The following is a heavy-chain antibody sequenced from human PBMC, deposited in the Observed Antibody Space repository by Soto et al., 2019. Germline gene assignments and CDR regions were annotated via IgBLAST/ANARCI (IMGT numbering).Heavy chain of an antibody. Sequence: PGGSLRLSCAASGFTFSSYSMNWVRQAPGKGLEWVSCITSSSSTIYYADSVKGRFTISRDNTKNSLYLQMNSLRDEDTAVYYCARYCSGGSCYSVREYYYGMDVWGQGTTVTVSS. CDR3: ARYCSGGSCYSVREYYYGMDV. V-gene: IGHV3-48*02. D-gene: IGHD2-15*01. J-gene: IGHJ6*02. CDR2: ITSSSSTI. CDR1: GFTFSSYS.